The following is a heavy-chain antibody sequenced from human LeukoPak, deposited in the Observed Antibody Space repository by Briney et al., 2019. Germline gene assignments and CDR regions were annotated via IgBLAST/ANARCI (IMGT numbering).Heavy chain of an antibody. Sequence: SETLSLTCTISGGSISTYYWSWIRQPPGKGLEWIGSFFLKGSTYYNPSLKSRVTISVDTSKNQFSLTLSSVTAADTAVYYCARVARCTSCFDIDYWGQGTLVTVSS. CDR2: FFLKGST. CDR3: ARVARCTSCFDIDY. V-gene: IGHV4-38-2*02. CDR1: GGSISTYY. D-gene: IGHD2-2*01. J-gene: IGHJ4*02.